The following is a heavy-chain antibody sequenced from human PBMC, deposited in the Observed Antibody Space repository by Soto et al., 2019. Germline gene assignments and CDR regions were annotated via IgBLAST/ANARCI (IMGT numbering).Heavy chain of an antibody. D-gene: IGHD5-18*01. CDR2: INPNSGGT. CDR1: GYTFTGYY. J-gene: IGHJ6*02. V-gene: IGHV1-2*04. CDR3: ARGGGDTAMASYYYYGMDV. Sequence: GASVKVSCKASGYTFTGYYMHWVRQAPGQGLEWMGWINPNSGGTNYAQKFQGWVTMTRDTSISTAYMELSRLRSDDTAVYYCARGGGDTAMASYYYYGMDVWGQGTTVTVSS.